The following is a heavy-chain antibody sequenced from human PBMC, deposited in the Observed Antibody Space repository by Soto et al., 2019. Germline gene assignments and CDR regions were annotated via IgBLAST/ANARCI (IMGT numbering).Heavy chain of an antibody. CDR2: INSDGSMT. Sequence: EVQLVESGGGLVQPGGSLRLSCAASGFTCSRYWMHWVRQAPGEGLMWVSRINSDGSMTSYADSVKGRFTISRDNAKNTVYLHMNSLRAEDTARYYCVIGKDQYNALTYSYYDQWGQGTLVTVSS. V-gene: IGHV3-74*01. CDR1: GFTCSRYW. J-gene: IGHJ5*02. D-gene: IGHD4-4*01. CDR3: VIGKDQYNALTYSYYDQ.